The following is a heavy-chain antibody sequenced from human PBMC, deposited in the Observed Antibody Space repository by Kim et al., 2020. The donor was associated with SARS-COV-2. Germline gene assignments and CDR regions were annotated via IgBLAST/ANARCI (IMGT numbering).Heavy chain of an antibody. CDR2: MNPNSGNT. J-gene: IGHJ4*02. D-gene: IGHD3-3*01. Sequence: ASVKVSCKASGYTFTSYDINWVRQATGQGLEWMGWMNPNSGNTGYAQKFQGRVTMTRNTSISTAYMELSSLRSEDTAVYYCARKILKKSITIFGVVIVSGRRDYWGQGTLVTVSS. CDR3: ARKILKKSITIFGVVIVSGRRDY. V-gene: IGHV1-8*01. CDR1: GYTFTSYD.